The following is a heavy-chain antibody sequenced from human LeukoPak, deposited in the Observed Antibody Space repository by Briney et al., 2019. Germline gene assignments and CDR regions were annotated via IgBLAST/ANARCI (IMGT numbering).Heavy chain of an antibody. CDR3: TRIPLAYCSSSSCPLWIDF. J-gene: IGHJ4*02. Sequence: PGGSLRLSCTTSGFTFGDYAMSWVRQAPRKGLEWVGFIRSKPYGGTTVYAASVKGRFTISRDDSKSIAYLQMDNLKTEDTAVYYCTRIPLAYCSSSSCPLWIDFWGQGTLVTVSS. CDR2: IRSKPYGGTT. V-gene: IGHV3-49*04. D-gene: IGHD2-2*01. CDR1: GFTFGDYA.